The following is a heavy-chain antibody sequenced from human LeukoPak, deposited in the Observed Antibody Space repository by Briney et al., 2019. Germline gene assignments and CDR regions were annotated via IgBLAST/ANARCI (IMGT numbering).Heavy chain of an antibody. D-gene: IGHD6-13*01. Sequence: SETLSLTCTVSGGSISSYYWSWIRQPPGKGLEWIGYIYYSGSTNYNPSLKSRVTISVDTSKNQFSLKLSSVTAADTAVYYCARERGTAAAEGWFDPWGQGTLVTVSS. CDR3: ARERGTAAAEGWFDP. CDR2: IYYSGST. J-gene: IGHJ5*02. V-gene: IGHV4-59*01. CDR1: GGSISSYY.